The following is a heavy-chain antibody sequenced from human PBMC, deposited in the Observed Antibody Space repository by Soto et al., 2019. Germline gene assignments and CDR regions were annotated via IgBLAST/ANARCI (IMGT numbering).Heavy chain of an antibody. CDR1: GFSSGSGHY. CDR3: GRVGLGPYNWLGS. CDR2: IYHSGRT. J-gene: IGHJ5*01. Sequence: ETLCRTWCVSGFSSGSGHYWCWVRQPPGKGLEWIGSIYHSGRTYYNPTHKRRVTISVDTSRNHCSLKLSSVTAADTAIYHCGRVGLGPYNWLGSWGQGTLVTVYS. V-gene: IGHV4-38-2*02. D-gene: IGHD1-20*01.